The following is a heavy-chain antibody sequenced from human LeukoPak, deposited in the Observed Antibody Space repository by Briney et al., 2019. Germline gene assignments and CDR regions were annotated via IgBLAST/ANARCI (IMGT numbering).Heavy chain of an antibody. D-gene: IGHD6-13*01. CDR3: ARDDSSWHAFDI. CDR1: GGSISSYY. V-gene: IGHV4-34*01. CDR2: INHSGST. J-gene: IGHJ3*02. Sequence: SETLSLTCTVSGGSISSYYWSWIRQPPGKGLEWIGEINHSGSTNYNPSLKSRVTISVDTSKNQFSLKLSSVTAADTAVYYCARDDSSWHAFDIWGQGTMVTVSS.